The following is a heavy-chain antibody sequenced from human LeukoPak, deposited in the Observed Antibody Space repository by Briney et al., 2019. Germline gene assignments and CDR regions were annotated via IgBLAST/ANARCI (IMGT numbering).Heavy chain of an antibody. CDR3: ARDSGGEAAGAAHTKY. V-gene: IGHV1-69*04. J-gene: IGHJ4*02. CDR2: IIPMPGTT. CDR1: GGTFSSYV. Sequence: GASVKVSCKASGGTFSSYVISWVRQAPGQGLEGMGRIIPMPGTTDYAQKFQGRVTITADKATTTAYMELSSLRSEDTAMYYCARDSGGEAAGAAHTKYWGQGTPVTVSS. D-gene: IGHD6-13*01.